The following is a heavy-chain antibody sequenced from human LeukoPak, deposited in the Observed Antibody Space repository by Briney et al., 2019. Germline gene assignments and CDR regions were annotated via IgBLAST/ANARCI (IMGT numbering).Heavy chain of an antibody. V-gene: IGHV3-30*18. CDR2: IPYDGSNK. D-gene: IGHD4-17*01. J-gene: IGHJ4*02. CDR3: AKDHLYGAFDY. CDR1: GFTFSSYG. Sequence: GGSLRLSCAASGFTFSSYGMHWVRQVPGKGLEWVAVIPYDGSNKYYADSVKGRFTISRDNSKNTLYLQMNSLRAEDTAVYYCAKDHLYGAFDYWGQGTLVTVSS.